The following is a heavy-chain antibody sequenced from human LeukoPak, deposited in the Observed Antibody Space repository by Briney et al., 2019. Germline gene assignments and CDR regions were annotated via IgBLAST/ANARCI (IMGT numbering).Heavy chain of an antibody. V-gene: IGHV3-23*01. J-gene: IGHJ4*02. CDR3: AKGGCSGGSCYSGFMDN. D-gene: IGHD2-15*01. Sequence: PGRSLRLSCAASGFTFSSYGMHWVRQAPGKGLEWVSTISGSGGSTYDADSVKGRFTISRDNSKNTLYLQVNSLRAEDTAVYYCAKGGCSGGSCYSGFMDNWGQGTLVTVSS. CDR2: ISGSGGST. CDR1: GFTFSSYG.